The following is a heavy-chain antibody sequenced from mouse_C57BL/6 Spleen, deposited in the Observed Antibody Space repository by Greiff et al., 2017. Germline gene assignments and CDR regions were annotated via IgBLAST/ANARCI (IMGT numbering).Heavy chain of an antibody. D-gene: IGHD1-2*01. CDR2: IWSDGST. CDR1: GFSLTSYG. CDR3: ARHYGPGYAMDY. J-gene: IGHJ4*01. Sequence: VKLVQSGPGLVAPSPSLSITCTVSGFSLTSYGVHWVRQPPGKGLEWLVVIWSDGSTTYNSDLKSKLSISKDNSNGQVFFRRISLQAADAAMYSCARHYGPGYAMDYWGQGTSLTVS. V-gene: IGHV2-6-1*01.